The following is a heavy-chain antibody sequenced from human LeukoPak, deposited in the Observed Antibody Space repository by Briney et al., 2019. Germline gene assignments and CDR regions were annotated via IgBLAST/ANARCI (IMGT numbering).Heavy chain of an antibody. CDR1: GGTFSSYA. V-gene: IGHV1-69*13. Sequence: SVKVSCKASGGTFSSYAISWVRQAPGQGLEWMGGIIPIFGTANYAQKFQGRVTITADESTSTACMELSSLRSEDTAVYYCARDQRGIPGEPFYYYYYMDVWGKGTTVTVSS. CDR3: ARDQRGIPGEPFYYYYYMDV. J-gene: IGHJ6*03. CDR2: IIPIFGTA. D-gene: IGHD7-27*01.